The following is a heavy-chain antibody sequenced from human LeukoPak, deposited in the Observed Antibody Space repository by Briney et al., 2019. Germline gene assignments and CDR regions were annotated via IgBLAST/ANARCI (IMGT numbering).Heavy chain of an antibody. D-gene: IGHD3-16*01. J-gene: IGHJ4*02. CDR2: IYHTGNT. Sequence: PSETLSLTCAVSGYSISTAYWWGWIRQPPGKGLEWIASIYHTGNTNYNPSLKSRVTISVDTSKNNFSLKLSSVTAADTAVYYCASRMITSPWWGPGILVTVSS. CDR3: ASRMITSPW. CDR1: GYSISTAYW. V-gene: IGHV4-38-2*01.